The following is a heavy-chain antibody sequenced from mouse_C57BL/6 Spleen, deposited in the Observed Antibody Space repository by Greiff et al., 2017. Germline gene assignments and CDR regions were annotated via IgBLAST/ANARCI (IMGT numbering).Heavy chain of an antibody. D-gene: IGHD2-5*01. CDR2: IHPNSGST. Sequence: VQLQQPGAELVKPGASVKLSCKASGYTFTSYWMHWVKQRPGQGLEWIGMIHPNSGSTNYNEKFKSKATLTVDKSSSTASMQLSSLTSADSAVXYCARAYYSNRGYAMDYWGQGTTVTVSS. CDR3: ARAYYSNRGYAMDY. J-gene: IGHJ4*01. CDR1: GYTFTSYW. V-gene: IGHV1-64*01.